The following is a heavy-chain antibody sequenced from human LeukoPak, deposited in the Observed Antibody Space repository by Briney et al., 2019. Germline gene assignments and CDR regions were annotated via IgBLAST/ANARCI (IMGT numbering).Heavy chain of an antibody. CDR3: ARGPGIFGVVPDYFDY. Sequence: SETLSLTCSVSGGYISTSNYYWSWIRQPPGKGLEWIGYIYYSGSTNDNPTLKSRVTISVDTSKNQFSLKLSSVTAADTAVYYCARGPGIFGVVPDYFDYWGQGTLVTVSS. V-gene: IGHV4-61*01. CDR1: GGYISTSNYY. D-gene: IGHD3-3*02. J-gene: IGHJ4*02. CDR2: IYYSGST.